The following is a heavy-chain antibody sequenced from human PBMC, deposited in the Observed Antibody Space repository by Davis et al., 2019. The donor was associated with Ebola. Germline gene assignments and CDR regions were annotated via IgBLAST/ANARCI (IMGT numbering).Heavy chain of an antibody. CDR2: IDWDDDK. D-gene: IGHD3-9*01. V-gene: IGHV2-70*12. Sequence: SGPTLVKPTQTLTLACTFSGFSLSTSGMCVSWIRQPPGKALEWLALIDWDDDKYYSTSLKTRLTISKDTSKNQVVLTMTNMDPVDTATYYCAHRRSDFDKFGFDYWGQGNLVVVSS. CDR1: GFSLSTSGMC. CDR3: AHRRSDFDKFGFDY. J-gene: IGHJ4*02.